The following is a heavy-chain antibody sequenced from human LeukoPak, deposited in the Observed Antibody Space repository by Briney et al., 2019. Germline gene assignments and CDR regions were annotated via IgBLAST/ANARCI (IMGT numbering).Heavy chain of an antibody. CDR1: GGTFSSYA. CDR2: IIPIFGTA. J-gene: IGHJ4*02. CDR3: ARLPNGPHLFDY. D-gene: IGHD2-8*01. V-gene: IGHV1-69*05. Sequence: SVKASCKASGGTFSSYAISWVRQAPGQGLEWMGGIIPIFGTANYAQKFQGRVTITTDESTSTAYMELSSLRSEDTAVYYCARLPNGPHLFDYWGQGTLVTVSS.